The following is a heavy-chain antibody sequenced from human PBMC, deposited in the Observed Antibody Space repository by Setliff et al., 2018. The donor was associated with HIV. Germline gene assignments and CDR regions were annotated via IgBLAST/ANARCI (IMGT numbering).Heavy chain of an antibody. V-gene: IGHV1-18*01. J-gene: IGHJ5*01. Sequence: PSVKVSCKTSGYIFDAYAITWVRQAPGQGLEWMGWISPYNGDIKYAQKVQGRVTVTIDTSATTAYMELRSLTPDDTAVYYCARGPKLMIPTSNWFDSWGQGTPVTVS. CDR3: ARGPKLMIPTSNWFDS. CDR2: ISPYNGDI. CDR1: GYIFDAYA. D-gene: IGHD3-22*01.